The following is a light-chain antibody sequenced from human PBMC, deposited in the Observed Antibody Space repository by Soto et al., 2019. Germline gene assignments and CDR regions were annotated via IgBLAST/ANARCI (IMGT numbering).Light chain of an antibody. Sequence: QSVLTQPHSVSGAPGQRVTISCTGSSSNIGSGYNVHWYQHVVGTAPKLLIYNSYNRPSGVPDRFSGSKSGSSASLAITGLQADDEAEYYCQSYDNTLRASLLGGGTQLTVL. V-gene: IGLV1-40*01. CDR2: NSY. J-gene: IGLJ3*02. CDR1: SSNIGSGYN. CDR3: QSYDNTLRASL.